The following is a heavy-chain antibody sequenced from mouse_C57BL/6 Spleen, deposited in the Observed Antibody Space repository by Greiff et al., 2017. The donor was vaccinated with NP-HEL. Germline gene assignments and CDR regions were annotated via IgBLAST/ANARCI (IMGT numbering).Heavy chain of an antibody. V-gene: IGHV14-2*01. CDR3: ASLDSSGYPFDY. J-gene: IGHJ2*01. D-gene: IGHD3-2*02. CDR2: IDPEDGET. CDR1: GFNIKDYY. Sequence: EVKVVESGAELVKPGASVKLSCTASGFNIKDYYMHWVKQRTEQGLEWIGRIDPEDGETKYAPKFQGKATITADTSSNTAYLQLSSLTSEDTAVYYCASLDSSGYPFDYWGQGTTLTVSS.